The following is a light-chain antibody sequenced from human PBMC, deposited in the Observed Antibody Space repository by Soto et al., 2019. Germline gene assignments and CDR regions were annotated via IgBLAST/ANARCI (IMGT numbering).Light chain of an antibody. V-gene: IGLV1-51*01. CDR2: DND. CDR1: SSNIGSNF. J-gene: IGLJ1*01. CDR3: GTWDPRFSAYV. Sequence: QSVLTQPHSVSAAPGQKVTISCSGSSSNIGSNFVSWYQHLPGTAPTLLSYDNDKRPPGISDRFSGSKSGTSATLDIAGLHTGDEPYYYGGTWDPRFSAYVFGSGTKATVL.